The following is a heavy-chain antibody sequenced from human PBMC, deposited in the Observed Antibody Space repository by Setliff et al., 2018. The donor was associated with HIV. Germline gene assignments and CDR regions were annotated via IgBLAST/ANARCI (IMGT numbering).Heavy chain of an antibody. V-gene: IGHV4-4*09. D-gene: IGHD6-13*01. Sequence: SETLSLTCTVSGGSISNYYWSWIRQPPGKGLEWIGYIYTSGSTNYNPSLKSRVTISVDTSKNQFSLKLSSVTAADTAVYYCARDSSSWFDYWGQGTLVTVSS. CDR2: IYTSGST. J-gene: IGHJ4*02. CDR3: ARDSSSWFDY. CDR1: GGSISNYY.